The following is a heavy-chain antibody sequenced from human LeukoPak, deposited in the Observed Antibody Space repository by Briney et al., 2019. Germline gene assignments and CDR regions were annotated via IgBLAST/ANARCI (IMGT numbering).Heavy chain of an antibody. Sequence: SETLSLTGSVSGGSSSSYYWSWIRQPAGKGLEWIGRIYTSGSTNYNPSLKSRVTMSVDTSKNQFSLKLSSVTAADTAVYYCARHPIGYAFDIWGQGTMVTVSS. CDR3: ARHPIGYAFDI. D-gene: IGHD2-15*01. V-gene: IGHV4-4*07. J-gene: IGHJ3*02. CDR2: IYTSGST. CDR1: GGSSSSYY.